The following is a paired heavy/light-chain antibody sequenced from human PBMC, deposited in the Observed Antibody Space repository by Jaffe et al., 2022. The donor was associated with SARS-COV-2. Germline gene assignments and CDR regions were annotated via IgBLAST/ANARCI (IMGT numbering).Light chain of an antibody. Sequence: DIQMTQSPSSLSASVGDRVTITCRASQSISSYLNWYQQKPGKAPKLLIYAASSLQSGVPSRFSGSGSGTDFTLTISSLQPEDFATYFCQQSYSNPFTFGPGTEVDIK. CDR3: QQSYSNPFT. CDR2: AAS. CDR1: QSISSY. V-gene: IGKV1-39*01. J-gene: IGKJ3*01.
Heavy chain of an antibody. CDR2: IYYTGST. CDR1: GGSISSYY. J-gene: IGHJ6*03. D-gene: IGHD6-19*01. Sequence: QVQLQESGPGLVKPSETLSLTCSVSGGSISSYYWSWIRQPPGKGLEWIGYIYYTGSTNYNPSLKSRVTTSADTSKNQFSLKLTSVTAADTAVYYCARGLGVEVAGTGVRRPYYYMDVWGKGTTVSVSS. CDR3: ARGLGVEVAGTGVRRPYYYMDV. V-gene: IGHV4-59*01.